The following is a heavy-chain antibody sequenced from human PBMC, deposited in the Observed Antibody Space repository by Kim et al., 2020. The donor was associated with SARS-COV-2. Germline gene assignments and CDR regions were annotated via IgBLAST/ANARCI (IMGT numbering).Heavy chain of an antibody. D-gene: IGHD1-26*01. Sequence: GGSLRLSCAASGFTFSSYAMHWVRQAPGKGLEWVAVISYDGSNKYYADSVKGRFTISRDNSKNTLYLQMNSLRAEDTAVYYCARDGRRLVGATTRYGMDVWGQGTTVTVSS. J-gene: IGHJ6*02. V-gene: IGHV3-30*04. CDR1: GFTFSSYA. CDR3: ARDGRRLVGATTRYGMDV. CDR2: ISYDGSNK.